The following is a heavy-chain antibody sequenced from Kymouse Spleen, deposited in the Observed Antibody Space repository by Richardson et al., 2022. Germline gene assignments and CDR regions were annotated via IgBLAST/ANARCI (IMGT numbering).Heavy chain of an antibody. CDR1: GGSFSGYY. D-gene: IGHD1-7*01. CDR3: ARGGLITGTSYYYYGMDV. V-gene: IGHV4-34*01. Sequence: QVQLQQWGAGLLKPSETLSLTCAVYGGSFSGYYWSWIRQPPGKGLEWIGEINHSGSTNYNPSLKSRVTISVDTSKNQFSLKLSSVTAADTAVYYCARGGLITGTSYYYYGMDVWGQGTTVTVSS. CDR2: INHSGST. J-gene: IGHJ6*02.